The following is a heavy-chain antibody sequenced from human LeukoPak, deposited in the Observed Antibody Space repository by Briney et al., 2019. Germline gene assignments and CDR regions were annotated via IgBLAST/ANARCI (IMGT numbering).Heavy chain of an antibody. CDR2: INHSGST. J-gene: IGHJ4*02. V-gene: IGHV4-34*01. D-gene: IGHD3-9*01. Sequence: SETLSLTCAVYGGSFSGYYWSWIRQPPGKGLEWIGEINHSGSTNYDPSLKSRVTISVDTSKNHFSLKMSSVTAADTAVYYCARDPYDILTGYRFDYWGQGTLVTVSS. CDR1: GGSFSGYY. CDR3: ARDPYDILTGYRFDY.